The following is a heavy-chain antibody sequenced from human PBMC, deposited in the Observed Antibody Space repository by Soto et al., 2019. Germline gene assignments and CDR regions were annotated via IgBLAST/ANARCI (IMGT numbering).Heavy chain of an antibody. J-gene: IGHJ6*02. D-gene: IGHD6-6*01. Sequence: QVQLVQSGAEVKKPGSSVKVSCKASGGTFSSYAISWVRQAPGQGLEWMGGIIPIFGTANYAHKFQGRVTITADESTITAYMELSSLRSEDTVVYYCARGTVEYSSTYYYYGMDVWVHGTTVTVSS. CDR3: ARGTVEYSSTYYYYGMDV. CDR2: IIPIFGTA. CDR1: GGTFSSYA. V-gene: IGHV1-69*01.